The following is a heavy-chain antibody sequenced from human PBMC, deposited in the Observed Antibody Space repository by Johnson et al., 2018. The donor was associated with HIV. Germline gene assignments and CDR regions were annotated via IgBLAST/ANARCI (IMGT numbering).Heavy chain of an antibody. CDR3: VTLVVAPPFDI. D-gene: IGHD2-15*01. CDR2: ISGSGGSA. V-gene: IGHV3-23*04. CDR1: GFTFSSYA. Sequence: VQLVESGGGVVQPGRSLRLSCAASGFTFSSYAMSWVRQAPGKGLEWVSAISGSGGSAYYADSVKGRFTISRDNSKNTLYLQMNSLRAEDTAVYYCVTLVVAPPFDIWGQGTMVTVSS. J-gene: IGHJ3*02.